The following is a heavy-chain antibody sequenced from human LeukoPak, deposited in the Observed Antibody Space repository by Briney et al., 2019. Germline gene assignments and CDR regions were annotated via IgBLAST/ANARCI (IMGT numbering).Heavy chain of an antibody. CDR1: GFTFSSYG. Sequence: GGTLRLSCAASGFTFSSYGMSWVRQAPGKGLEWVSAISGSGGSTYYADSVKGRFTISRGNSKNTLYLQMNSLRAEDTAVYYCAKDKGTIDTALNDGGGRSYRADWYFDLWGRGTLVTVSS. J-gene: IGHJ2*01. CDR2: ISGSGGST. D-gene: IGHD4-23*01. CDR3: AKDKGTIDTALNDGGGRSYRADWYFDL. V-gene: IGHV3-23*01.